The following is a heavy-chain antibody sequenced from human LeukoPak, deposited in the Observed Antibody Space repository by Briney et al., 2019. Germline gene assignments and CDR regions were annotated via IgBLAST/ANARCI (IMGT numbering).Heavy chain of an antibody. V-gene: IGHV3-23*01. J-gene: IGHJ4*02. Sequence: GGSLRLSCAASGFTFSTYAMSWVRQAPGKGLEWVSTVSTSGGSTYYADSVKGRFTISRDNSKNTQYLQMNSLIAGDTAIYYCLGYCSGGRCYSGGHWGQGTLVTVSS. CDR1: GFTFSTYA. CDR2: VSTSGGST. D-gene: IGHD2-15*01. CDR3: LGYCSGGRCYSGGH.